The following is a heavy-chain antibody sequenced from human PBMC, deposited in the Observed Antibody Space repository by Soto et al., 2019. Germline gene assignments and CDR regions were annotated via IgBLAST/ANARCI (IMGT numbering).Heavy chain of an antibody. D-gene: IGHD4-17*01. CDR2: IHDSGNT. J-gene: IGHJ5*02. CDR3: ARGRGGDSGDYASLFDR. CDR1: GGSVSIGDYL. V-gene: IGHV4-30-4*01. Sequence: SETLSLTCTVFGGSVSIGDYLWSWIRQRPGKGLEWIGYIHDSGNTYYNPSLKSRVTLSPDTSKNQCSLKVTSMTAADAAVYVCARGRGGDSGDYASLFDRWGQGNLVTVSS.